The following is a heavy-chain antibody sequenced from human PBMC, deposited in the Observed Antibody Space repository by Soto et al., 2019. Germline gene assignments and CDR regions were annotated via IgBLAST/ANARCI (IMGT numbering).Heavy chain of an antibody. V-gene: IGHV4-59*08. CDR3: ARQGFGPLPGLVDV. J-gene: IGHJ6*02. CDR1: GGSISSYY. CDR2: VHHSWGS. D-gene: IGHD3-10*01. Sequence: QVQLQESGPGLVKPSETLSLSCTVSGGSISSYYWSWFRQSPGKRMEWIGYVHHSWGSSYNPSLPSRVALSLDTSKSQFSLKVTSVTATDTAVYYCARQGFGPLPGLVDVWGQGTTVTVSS.